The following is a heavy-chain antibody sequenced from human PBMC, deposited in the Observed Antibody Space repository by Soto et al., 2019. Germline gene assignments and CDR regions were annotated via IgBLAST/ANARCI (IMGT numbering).Heavy chain of an antibody. J-gene: IGHJ1*01. Sequence: AAVEVSCKTSGYTFSTSSISWVLQAPGQGLEWVGWIRPDNGNRKSAQRLQGRVTLTTDTSASTAYMELRSLTSDDTAMYYCARDTESNRYNDWGQGTLVTVSS. CDR3: ARDTESNRYND. V-gene: IGHV1-18*01. D-gene: IGHD1-20*01. CDR1: GYTFSTSS. CDR2: IRPDNGNR.